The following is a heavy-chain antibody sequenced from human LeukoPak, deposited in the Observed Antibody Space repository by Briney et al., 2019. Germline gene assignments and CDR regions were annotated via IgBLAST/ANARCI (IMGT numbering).Heavy chain of an antibody. CDR3: ARTTSIVVGSSGFDY. J-gene: IGHJ4*02. CDR2: INPNSGGA. V-gene: IGHV1-2*06. CDR1: RYTFTGYY. D-gene: IGHD2-15*01. Sequence: ASVKVSCKSSRYTFTGYYMHWVRQAPGQGLEWMGRINPNSGGANYAQKFQGRVTMTRDTSISTAYMELSRLRSDDTAVYYCARTTSIVVGSSGFDYWGQGTLVTASS.